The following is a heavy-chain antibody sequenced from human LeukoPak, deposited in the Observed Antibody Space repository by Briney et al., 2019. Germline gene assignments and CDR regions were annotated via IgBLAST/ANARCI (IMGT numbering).Heavy chain of an antibody. CDR3: ARQVDSTMALPDY. CDR2: ISAYNGNT. CDR1: GYTLASYG. D-gene: IGHD3-10*01. J-gene: IGHJ4*02. V-gene: IGHV1-18*01. Sequence: ASVKVSCKASGYTLASYGVTWVRQAPGQGLEWMGWISAYNGNTNYAQKLQGRVTMTTDTSTSTAYMELRSLRSDDTAVYYCARQVDSTMALPDYWGQGTLVTVSS.